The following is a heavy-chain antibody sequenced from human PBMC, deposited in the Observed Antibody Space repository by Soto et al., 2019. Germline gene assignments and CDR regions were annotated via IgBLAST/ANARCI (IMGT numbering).Heavy chain of an antibody. Sequence: PGGSLRLSCAASGFTFSSYAMSWVRQAPGKGLEWVSAISGSGGSTYYADSVKGRFTISRDNSKNTLYLQMNSLRAEDTAVYYCANGPYCSGGSCYPNWFDPWGQGTLVTVS. V-gene: IGHV3-23*01. J-gene: IGHJ5*02. CDR2: ISGSGGST. D-gene: IGHD2-15*01. CDR3: ANGPYCSGGSCYPNWFDP. CDR1: GFTFSSYA.